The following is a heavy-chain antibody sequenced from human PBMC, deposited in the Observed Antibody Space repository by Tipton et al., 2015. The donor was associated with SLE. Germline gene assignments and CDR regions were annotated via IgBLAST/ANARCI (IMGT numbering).Heavy chain of an antibody. D-gene: IGHD1-20*01. V-gene: IGHV4-39*07. CDR2: IYYSGST. Sequence: LRLSCTVSGGSLSSSSYYWGWIRQPPGKGLEWIGSIYYSGSTYYNPSLKSRVTISVDTSKNQFSLKLSSVTAADTAVYYCASPSITGTSGWFDPWGQGTLVTVSS. J-gene: IGHJ5*02. CDR3: ASPSITGTSGWFDP. CDR1: GGSLSSSSYY.